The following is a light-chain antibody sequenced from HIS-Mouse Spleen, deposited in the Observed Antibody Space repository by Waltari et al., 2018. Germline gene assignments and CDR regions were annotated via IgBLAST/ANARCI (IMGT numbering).Light chain of an antibody. CDR1: TSDVGGYNS. CDR2: DVS. J-gene: IGLJ2*01. V-gene: IGLV2-14*03. Sequence: QSALTQPASVSVSPGQSITISCTGPTSDVGGYNSVSWYQQHPGKAPKLMIYDVSNRPSGVSNRFSGSKSGNTASLTISGLQAEDEADYYCSSYTSSSFNVVFGGGTKLTVL. CDR3: SSYTSSSFNVV.